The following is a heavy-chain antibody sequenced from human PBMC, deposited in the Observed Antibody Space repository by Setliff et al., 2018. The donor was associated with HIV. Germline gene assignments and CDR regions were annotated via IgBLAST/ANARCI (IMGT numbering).Heavy chain of an antibody. J-gene: IGHJ6*02. Sequence: ASVKVSCKASGYTFTSYYMHWVRQAPGQGLEWMGIINPSGGSTSYAQKFQGRVTMTRDTSTSTDYMELSSLRSEDKAVYYCASCGGYSRNFYGMDVWGQGTTVTVSS. V-gene: IGHV1-46*01. D-gene: IGHD5-12*01. CDR2: INPSGGST. CDR3: ASCGGYSRNFYGMDV. CDR1: GYTFTSYY.